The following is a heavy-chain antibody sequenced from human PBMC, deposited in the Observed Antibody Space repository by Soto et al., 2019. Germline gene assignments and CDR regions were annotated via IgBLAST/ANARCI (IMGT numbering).Heavy chain of an antibody. D-gene: IGHD6-19*01. Sequence: QVQLQQWGAGLLKPSETLSLTCAVYGWSFSGYYWSWIRQPPGKGLEWIGEINHSGSTNYNPSLKSRVTISVDTSKNQFSLKLSSVTSADTAVYYCARRQYSSGVNWFDPWGQGTLVTVSS. J-gene: IGHJ5*02. CDR1: GWSFSGYY. CDR2: INHSGST. CDR3: ARRQYSSGVNWFDP. V-gene: IGHV4-34*01.